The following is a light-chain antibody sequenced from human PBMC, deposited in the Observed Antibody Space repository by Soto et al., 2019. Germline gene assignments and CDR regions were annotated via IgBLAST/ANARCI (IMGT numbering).Light chain of an antibody. CDR1: QTVPSR. CDR2: GAS. CDR3: QQYKSWPPIT. J-gene: IGKJ5*01. V-gene: IGKV3-15*01. Sequence: EIVMTQSPATLSVSPGEGVTLSCMASQTVPSRIAWYQQKPGQAPSLLIYGASTRATGVPDRFSGTGSGTEFTLTISSLKSEDYAVYYYQQYKSWPPITFGQGTRLDIK.